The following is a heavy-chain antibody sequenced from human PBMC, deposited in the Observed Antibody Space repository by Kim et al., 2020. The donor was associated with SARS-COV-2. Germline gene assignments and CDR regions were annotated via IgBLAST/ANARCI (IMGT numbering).Heavy chain of an antibody. J-gene: IGHJ4*01. CDR1: GLRFSDSA. V-gene: IGHV3-73*01. D-gene: IGHD6-19*01. CDR2: FRKRGDADQT. CDR3: ASGPSGWTEFFEY. Sequence: GGSLRLSCAASGLRFSDSAIHWVRQASGKGLEWIARFRKRGDADQTEYADSVRGRFTISRDDSKSTADLVMDSLRSEDTAVYYCASGPSGWTEFFEYWG.